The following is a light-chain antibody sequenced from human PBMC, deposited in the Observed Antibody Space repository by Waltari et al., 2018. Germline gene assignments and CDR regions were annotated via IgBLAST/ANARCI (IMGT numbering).Light chain of an antibody. Sequence: QSALTQPASVSGSPGQSITISCTGTSSDVGGYNCVSWFQQHPGKAPKLMIYDVSNRPSGVSNRFFGSKSGNTASLTISGLQAGDEADYYCSSYTSSSTLVFGTGTKVTVL. CDR1: SSDVGGYNC. CDR3: SSYTSSSTLV. CDR2: DVS. J-gene: IGLJ1*01. V-gene: IGLV2-14*03.